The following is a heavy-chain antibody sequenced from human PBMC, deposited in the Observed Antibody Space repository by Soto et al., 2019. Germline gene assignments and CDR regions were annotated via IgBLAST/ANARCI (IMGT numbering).Heavy chain of an antibody. CDR2: INPNSGGT. CDR3: ARAYCSSTSCYGVWYFDL. CDR1: GYTFTGYY. D-gene: IGHD2-2*01. Sequence: QVQLVQSGAEVKKPGASVKVSCKASGYTFTGYYMHWVRQAPGQGLEWMGWINPNSGGTNYAQKFQGWVTMTRDTSISTAYMELSRLRPDDTAVYYCARAYCSSTSCYGVWYFDLWGRGTLVTVSS. V-gene: IGHV1-2*04. J-gene: IGHJ2*01.